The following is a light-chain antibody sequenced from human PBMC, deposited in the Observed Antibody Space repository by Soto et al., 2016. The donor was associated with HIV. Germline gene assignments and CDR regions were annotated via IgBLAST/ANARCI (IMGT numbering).Light chain of an antibody. Sequence: AIQMTQSPSSLSAFVGDRVTITCRASQGIRNDLGWYQQKPGKAPKLLIYVASSLQSGVPSRFSGSGSGTDFTLTISSLQPEDFATYYCLQDYNYPFTFGPGTKVDIK. CDR2: VAS. V-gene: IGKV1-6*01. CDR3: LQDYNYPFT. J-gene: IGKJ3*01. CDR1: QGIRND.